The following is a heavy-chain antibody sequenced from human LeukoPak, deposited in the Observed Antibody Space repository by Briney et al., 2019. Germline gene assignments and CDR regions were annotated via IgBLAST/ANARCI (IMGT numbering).Heavy chain of an antibody. CDR1: GGSISSSSYY. Sequence: SETLSLTCTVSGGSISSSSYYWVWIRQPPGKGLEWIGTIYYSGSTYYNPSLKSRVTISVDTSKNQFSLKLSSVTAADTAVYYCARLGASAFDYWGQGTLVTVSS. D-gene: IGHD6-6*01. CDR2: IYYSGST. J-gene: IGHJ4*02. CDR3: ARLGASAFDY. V-gene: IGHV4-39*01.